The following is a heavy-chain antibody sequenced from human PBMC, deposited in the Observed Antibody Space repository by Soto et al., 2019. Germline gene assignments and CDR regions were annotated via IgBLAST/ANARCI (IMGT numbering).Heavy chain of an antibody. J-gene: IGHJ4*01. CDR3: ARVRATMYPHYYFDY. CDR1: GGSISTVVHY. V-gene: IGHV4-31*03. Sequence: TWSLSCTVSGGSISTVVHYWTWIRHAPGKGLEWIGSIYHTGRTYYGKSLRSRLTMSVDTSKSQFSLRLSSVTAADTAVYFCARVRATMYPHYYFDYWVQGNPVT. CDR2: IYHTGRT. D-gene: IGHD5-12*01.